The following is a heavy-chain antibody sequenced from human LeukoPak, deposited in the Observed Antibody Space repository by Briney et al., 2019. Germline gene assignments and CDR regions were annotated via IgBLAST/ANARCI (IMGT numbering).Heavy chain of an antibody. J-gene: IGHJ4*02. V-gene: IGHV4-39*01. CDR3: ATWDSGRYSQIDN. CDR1: GGPVSSSSYY. Sequence: PSGTLSLTCTVSGGPVSSSSYYWGWVRQSPEKGLECIGTIYYAGDTYYNPSLESRLTISVDTSKYQFSLKLRSVTAADTAVYYCATWDSGRYSQIDNWGQGTLVTVSS. D-gene: IGHD1-26*01. CDR2: IYYAGDT.